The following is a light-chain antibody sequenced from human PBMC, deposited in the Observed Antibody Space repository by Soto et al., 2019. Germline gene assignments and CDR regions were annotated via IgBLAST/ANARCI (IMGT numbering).Light chain of an antibody. V-gene: IGKV3D-15*01. J-gene: IGKJ1*01. Sequence: EVIMAQSLAALSVTKRERATLSCRASQSVSSNLAWYHLKPEQAPGLLICDASKRATGIPVRFSGSGSGTDFTLTISSLQPEDFATYYCHQSYSTRWTSGQGTEAAIK. CDR3: HQSYSTRWT. CDR2: DAS. CDR1: QSVSSN.